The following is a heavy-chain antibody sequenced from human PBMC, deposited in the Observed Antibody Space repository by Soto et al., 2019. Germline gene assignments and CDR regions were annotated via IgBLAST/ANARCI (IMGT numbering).Heavy chain of an antibody. Sequence: NPSETLSLTCTVSGGSISSGDYYWSWIRQPPGKGLEWIGYIYYSGSTYYNPSLKSRVTISVDTSKNQFSLKLSSVTAADTAVYYCAREGTGYGGNPKPGMDVWGQGTTVTVSS. CDR2: IYYSGST. D-gene: IGHD2-15*01. CDR1: GGSISSGDYY. V-gene: IGHV4-30-4*01. J-gene: IGHJ6*02. CDR3: AREGTGYGGNPKPGMDV.